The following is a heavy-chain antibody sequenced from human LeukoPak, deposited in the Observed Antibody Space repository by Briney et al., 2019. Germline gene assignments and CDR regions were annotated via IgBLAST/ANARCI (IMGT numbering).Heavy chain of an antibody. Sequence: ASVKVSCKASGYTFTSYAMHWVRQAPGQRLEWMGWINAGNGNTKYSQKFQGRVTITRDTSASTAYMELSSLRSEDTAVYYCVRPYSYDSSGYYYGVFDYWGQGTLVTVSS. CDR2: INAGNGNT. CDR3: VRPYSYDSSGYYYGVFDY. J-gene: IGHJ4*02. CDR1: GYTFTSYA. V-gene: IGHV1-3*01. D-gene: IGHD3-22*01.